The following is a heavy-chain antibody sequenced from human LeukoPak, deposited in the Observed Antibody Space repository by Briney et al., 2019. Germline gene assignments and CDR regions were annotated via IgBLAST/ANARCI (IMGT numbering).Heavy chain of an antibody. CDR2: INGDGSNS. CDR1: GFTFTTYW. Sequence: GGSLRLSCVASGFTFTTYWMHWVRQAPGKGLVWVSRINGDGSNSNYADSVKGRFTISRDNARNTLYLQMNGLRAEDTALYYCARTSPTFHFDFWGQGTLVTVSS. J-gene: IGHJ4*02. CDR3: ARTSPTFHFDF. D-gene: IGHD3-16*01. V-gene: IGHV3-74*01.